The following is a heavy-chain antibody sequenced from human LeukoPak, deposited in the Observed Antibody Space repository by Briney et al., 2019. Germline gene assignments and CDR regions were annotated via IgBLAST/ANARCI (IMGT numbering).Heavy chain of an antibody. CDR1: GFNLRLYC. V-gene: IGHV3-33*06. CDR2: IWYDATYK. CDR3: VKDDSSGYYPYPSAFDL. J-gene: IGHJ3*01. D-gene: IGHD3-22*01. Sequence: GRSLRLSCAAYGFNLRLYCMHWVRQPPGRGREWVAVIWYDATYKYYADSVKGRFTISRDNSKNTLSLQMNSLRVKDTAVYYCVKDDSSGYYPYPSAFDLWGQGTMVTVPS.